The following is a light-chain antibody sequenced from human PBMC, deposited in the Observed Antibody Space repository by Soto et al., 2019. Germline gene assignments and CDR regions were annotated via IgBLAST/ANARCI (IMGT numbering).Light chain of an antibody. CDR3: QQGYSAPFT. Sequence: IHRTHIPSTLRASFGDTITMIFGASESISGWLAWYQQKPGKAPKLLIHDVSELRRGVPARFSGGGSGTEFILSISSLQPTDFATYFCQQGYSAPFTFGQGTRLEIK. V-gene: IGKV1-5*02. J-gene: IGKJ5*01. CDR2: DVS. CDR1: ESISGW.